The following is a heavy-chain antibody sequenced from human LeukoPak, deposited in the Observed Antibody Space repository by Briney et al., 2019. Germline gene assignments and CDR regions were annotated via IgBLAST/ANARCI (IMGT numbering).Heavy chain of an antibody. CDR2: IYYSGST. V-gene: IGHV4-59*01. Sequence: ETLSLTCTVSGGSISSYYWSWIRQPPGKGLEWIGYIYYSGSTNYNPSLKSRVTISVDTSKNQFSLKLSSVTAADTAVYYCARDRFDYFDYWGQGTLVTVSS. CDR3: ARDRFDYFDY. D-gene: IGHD3-10*01. J-gene: IGHJ4*02. CDR1: GGSISSYY.